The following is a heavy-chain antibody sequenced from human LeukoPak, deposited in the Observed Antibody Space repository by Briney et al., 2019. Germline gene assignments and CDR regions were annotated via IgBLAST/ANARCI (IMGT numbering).Heavy chain of an antibody. V-gene: IGHV3-23*01. Sequence: PGGSLRLSCAASGFTFSSYAMSWVRQAPGKGLEWVSAISGSGGSTYYADSVKGRFTISRDNSKNTLYLQMNSLRAEDTAVYYRAKGGPIRGDSRSFDYWGQGTLVTVSS. D-gene: IGHD3-16*01. CDR3: AKGGPIRGDSRSFDY. CDR2: ISGSGGST. CDR1: GFTFSSYA. J-gene: IGHJ4*02.